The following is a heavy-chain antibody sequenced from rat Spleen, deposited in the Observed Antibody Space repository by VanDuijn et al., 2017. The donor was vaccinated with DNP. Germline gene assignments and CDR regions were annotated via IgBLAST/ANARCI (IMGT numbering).Heavy chain of an antibody. CDR2: ISNSGST. Sequence: EVQLQESGPGLVKPSQSLSLTCSVTGYSITNHYWGWIRKFPGNRMEWIGHISNSGSTSYNPSLTSRISIGRDTSKSQFFLHLNSVTTEDTATYFCVRGTAGLTWFAYWGQGTLVTVSS. D-gene: IGHD1-4*01. CDR3: VRGTAGLTWFAY. J-gene: IGHJ3*01. V-gene: IGHV3-1*01. CDR1: GYSITNHY.